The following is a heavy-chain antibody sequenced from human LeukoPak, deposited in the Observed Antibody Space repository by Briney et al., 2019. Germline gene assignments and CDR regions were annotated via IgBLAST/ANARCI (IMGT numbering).Heavy chain of an antibody. CDR1: EVTFSTYE. D-gene: IGHD6-6*01. V-gene: IGHV3-48*03. J-gene: IGHJ4*02. Sequence: GGSLRLSCAGTEVTFSTYEMNWVRQAPGKGLEWVSYNSSRGGTIYYADSVKGRFTISRDNAKNSLYLQMNSLRAENTAVYYCARESSSSEFDYWGQGTLVTVSS. CDR3: ARESSSSEFDY. CDR2: NSSRGGTI.